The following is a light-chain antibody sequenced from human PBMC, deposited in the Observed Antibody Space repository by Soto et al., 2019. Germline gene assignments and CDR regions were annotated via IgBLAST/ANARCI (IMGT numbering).Light chain of an antibody. CDR3: QRWDSRTDHWV. CDR2: AHS. CDR1: NIGTKS. J-gene: IGLJ3*02. V-gene: IGLV3-21*02. Sequence: SYELTQPPSVSVAPGQTAKMPCGGTNIGTKSVHWYQQKPGQAPVLVVYAHSDRPSGIPERFSGSVSGNTSTLTIISVEAGDEADYYCQRWDSRTDHWVFGGGTKVTVL.